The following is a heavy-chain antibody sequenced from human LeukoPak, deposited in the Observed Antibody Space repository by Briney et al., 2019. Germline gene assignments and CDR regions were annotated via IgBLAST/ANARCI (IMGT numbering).Heavy chain of an antibody. D-gene: IGHD3-22*01. CDR3: AKDGKMIVVLFGAFDI. V-gene: IGHV3-38-3*01. CDR2: ISGGST. CDR1: GFTFTTYW. Sequence: GGSLRLSCAASGFTFTTYWMSWVRQAPGKGLEWVSSISGGSTYYADSVKGRFTISRDNSKKTLYMQMNSLRPEDTAVYYCAKDGKMIVVLFGAFDIWGQGTMVTVSS. J-gene: IGHJ3*02.